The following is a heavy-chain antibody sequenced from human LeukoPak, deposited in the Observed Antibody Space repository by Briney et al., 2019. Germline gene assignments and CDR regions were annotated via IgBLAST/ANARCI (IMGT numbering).Heavy chain of an antibody. CDR1: GFTFRSYV. Sequence: GGSLRLSCAASGFTFRSYVMTWVRQAPGRGLEWVSAISGSGGSTFYADSVKGRFTISRDNSNNTLYLQMNSLRAEDTALYYCAKDYYGSGSPRAFDIWGRGTMVTVSS. J-gene: IGHJ3*02. CDR3: AKDYYGSGSPRAFDI. CDR2: ISGSGGST. V-gene: IGHV3-23*01. D-gene: IGHD3-10*01.